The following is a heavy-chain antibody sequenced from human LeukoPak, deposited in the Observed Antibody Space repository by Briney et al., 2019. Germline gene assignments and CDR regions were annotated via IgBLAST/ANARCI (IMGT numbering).Heavy chain of an antibody. CDR2: IYYSGST. D-gene: IGHD2-2*01. V-gene: IGHV4-39*07. Sequence: ASETLSLTCTVSGGSISSSSYYWGWIRQPPGKGLEWIGSIYYSGSTYYNPSLKSRVTISVDTSKNQFSLKLSSVTAADTAVYYCARFNHCSSTSCPEGAFDIWGQGTMVTVSS. CDR3: ARFNHCSSTSCPEGAFDI. J-gene: IGHJ3*02. CDR1: GGSISSSSYY.